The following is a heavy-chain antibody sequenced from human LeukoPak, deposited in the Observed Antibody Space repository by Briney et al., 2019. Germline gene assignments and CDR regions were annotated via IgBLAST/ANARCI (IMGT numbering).Heavy chain of an antibody. J-gene: IGHJ5*02. CDR1: SGSISNSL. Sequence: SETLSLTCTVSSGSISNSLWSWIRQPAGKGLEWVGRIHGSGSTNYNPSLKSRVTISVDTSKNQFSLKLSSVTAADTAVYYCARDSKFWFDPWGQGTLVTVSS. CDR3: ARDSKFWFDP. CDR2: IHGSGST. V-gene: IGHV4-4*07.